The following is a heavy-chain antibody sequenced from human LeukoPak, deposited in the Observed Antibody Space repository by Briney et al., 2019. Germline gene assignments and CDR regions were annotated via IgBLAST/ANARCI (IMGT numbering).Heavy chain of an antibody. Sequence: SQTLSLTCAISGYSFSSHSSAWNWIRQSPSRGLEWLGRTYYRSKWYHDYAVSVRSRISINPDTSKNQFSLQLTSVTPEDTAVYYCARDPAYNYGMDVWGQGTTVTVSS. CDR2: TYYRSKWYH. D-gene: IGHD2-2*01. J-gene: IGHJ6*02. V-gene: IGHV6-1*01. CDR3: ARDPAYNYGMDV. CDR1: GYSFSSHSSA.